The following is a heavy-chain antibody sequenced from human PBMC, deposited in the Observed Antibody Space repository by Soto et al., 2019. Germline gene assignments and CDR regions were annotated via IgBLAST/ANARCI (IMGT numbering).Heavy chain of an antibody. Sequence: ASVKVSCKASGYTFTSYGISWVRQAPGQGLEWMGWISAYNGNTNYAQKLQGRVTMTTDTSTSTAYMELRSLRSEDTAVYYCARGLRYSSSWYGYYYYGMDVWGQGTTVTVSS. CDR3: ARGLRYSSSWYGYYYYGMDV. V-gene: IGHV1-18*04. J-gene: IGHJ6*02. CDR1: GYTFTSYG. D-gene: IGHD6-13*01. CDR2: ISAYNGNT.